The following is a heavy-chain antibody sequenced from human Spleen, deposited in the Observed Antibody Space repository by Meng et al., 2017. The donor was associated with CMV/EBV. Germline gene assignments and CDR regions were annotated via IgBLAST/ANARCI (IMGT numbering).Heavy chain of an antibody. Sequence: GESLKISCAASGFTFSRYTMNWVRQAPGKGLEWVSSIGSSGSFIYYADSVMGRFTISRDNSNNTLYLQMNSLRAEDTAVYYCARENAYGFDIWGRGTVVTVSS. D-gene: IGHD3-16*01. CDR2: IGSSGSFI. CDR1: GFTFSRYT. CDR3: ARENAYGFDI. J-gene: IGHJ3*02. V-gene: IGHV3-21*04.